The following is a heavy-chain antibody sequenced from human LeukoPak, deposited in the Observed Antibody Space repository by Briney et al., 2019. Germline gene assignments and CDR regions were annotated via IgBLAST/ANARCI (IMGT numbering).Heavy chain of an antibody. CDR3: AKRDRSGWYYFHY. D-gene: IGHD6-19*01. J-gene: IGHJ4*02. CDR1: GFTFSNSA. V-gene: IGHV3-23*01. Sequence: QPGGSLRLSCAASGFTFSNSAMSWARQAPGKGLEWVSAIIDSGAGTFYADSVKGRFTISRDNSKNTLYLQMNSLRAEDTAVYYCAKRDRSGWYYFHYWGQGTLVTVSS. CDR2: IIDSGAGT.